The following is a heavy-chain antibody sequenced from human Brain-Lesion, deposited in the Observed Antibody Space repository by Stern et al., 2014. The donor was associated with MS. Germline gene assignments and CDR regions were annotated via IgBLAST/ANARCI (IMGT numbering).Heavy chain of an antibody. D-gene: IGHD2/OR15-2a*01. Sequence: HVQLVESGGGVVQPGRPLRLSCVASGFTFGSCAMHWVRPAPGKGLAWVAGVSYDGSNKYYADSVKGRFTISRDNSQNTLYMQMSSLRPEDTAVYYCAKDRQYLTYFFDHWGQGSLVTVSS. J-gene: IGHJ5*02. CDR2: VSYDGSNK. V-gene: IGHV3-30*18. CDR1: GFTFGSCA. CDR3: AKDRQYLTYFFDH.